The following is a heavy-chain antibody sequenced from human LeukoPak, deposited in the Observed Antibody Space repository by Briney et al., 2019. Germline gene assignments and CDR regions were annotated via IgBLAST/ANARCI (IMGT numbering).Heavy chain of an antibody. Sequence: SETLSLTCTVSGGSVSTYYWTWIRQPPGKGLEWIGYISYSGSTNYSPSLKGRVTMSLDTSKNDFSLKLSSVTAADTAVYYCARQGRYFDYWGQETLVTVSS. CDR2: ISYSGST. CDR1: GGSVSTYY. V-gene: IGHV4-59*08. CDR3: ARQGRYFDY. J-gene: IGHJ4*02.